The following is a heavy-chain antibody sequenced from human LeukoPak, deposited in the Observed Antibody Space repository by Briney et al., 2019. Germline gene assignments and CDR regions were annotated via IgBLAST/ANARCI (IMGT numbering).Heavy chain of an antibody. D-gene: IGHD6-6*01. CDR2: IKQDGSEK. J-gene: IGHJ4*02. V-gene: IGHV3-7*01. Sequence: GGSLRLSCAASGFTFSGYWMSWVRQAPGKGLEWVANIKQDGSEKYYVDSVKGRFTISRDNAKNSLYLQMSSLRAEDTAVYYCASRYSSSDHWGQGTLVTVSS. CDR1: GFTFSGYW. CDR3: ASRYSSSDH.